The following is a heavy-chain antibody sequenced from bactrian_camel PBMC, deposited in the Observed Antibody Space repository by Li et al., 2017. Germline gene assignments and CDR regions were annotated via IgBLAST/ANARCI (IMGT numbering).Heavy chain of an antibody. Sequence: HVQLVESGGGSALAGGSVRLSCAASGYTFNTYSWFRQAPGQEREGVAAIDTGDSSTYYLNSVEGRFSISKDFAKNLLFLQMVNLKPEDTAMYYCAARTAWWPALNPDIMNYWGQGTQVTVS. J-gene: IGHJ4*01. V-gene: IGHV3S1*01. CDR3: AARTAWWPALNPDIMNY. D-gene: IGHD7*01. CDR1: GYTFNTYS. CDR2: IDTGDSST.